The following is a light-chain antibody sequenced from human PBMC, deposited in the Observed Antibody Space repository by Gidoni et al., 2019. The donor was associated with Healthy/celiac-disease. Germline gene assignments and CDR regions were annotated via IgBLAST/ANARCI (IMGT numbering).Light chain of an antibody. J-gene: IGKJ2*01. Sequence: DVPLTLSPSSLSASVGDRVTITCQASQDISNYLNWYQQKPGKAPKLLIYDASNLETGVPARFSGSGSGTDFTFTSISLQPEDIATYYGHQYDNLPYTFGQGTKLEIK. CDR2: DAS. CDR1: QDISNY. CDR3: HQYDNLPYT. V-gene: IGKV1-33*01.